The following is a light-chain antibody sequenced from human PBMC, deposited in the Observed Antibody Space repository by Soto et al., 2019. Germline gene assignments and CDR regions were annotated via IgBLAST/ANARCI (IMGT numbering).Light chain of an antibody. CDR2: GAS. Sequence: INMSQSPAAVSASVGDRGTITCRASQGIRNDLDWFQQKRGKAPKLRIYGASTLQSGVPSRFSGSGSGTDYTLTSSILQHEDFATYYCQQSYRTPAFGQGTRL. CDR1: QGIRND. CDR3: QQSYRTPA. J-gene: IGKJ5*01. V-gene: IGKV1-39*01.